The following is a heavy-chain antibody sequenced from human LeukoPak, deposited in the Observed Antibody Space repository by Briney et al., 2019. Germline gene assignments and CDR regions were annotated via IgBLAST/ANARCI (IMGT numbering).Heavy chain of an antibody. CDR1: GGSISSYY. CDR3: ARVRRYYDSSGYPSRLFDY. V-gene: IGHV4-59*01. D-gene: IGHD3-22*01. J-gene: IGHJ4*02. CDR2: IYDSVNT. Sequence: PSETLSLTCTVSGGSISSYYWSWIRQSPGKGLEWIGYIYDSVNTNYNPSLESRVTISVDTSKKQSSLKLTSVTAADTAVYYCARVRRYYDSSGYPSRLFDYWGQGTLVTVSS.